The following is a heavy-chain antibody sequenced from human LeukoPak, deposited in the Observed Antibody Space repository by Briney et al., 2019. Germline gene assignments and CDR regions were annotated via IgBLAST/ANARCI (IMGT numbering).Heavy chain of an antibody. CDR1: GYTFTSYG. V-gene: IGHV1-18*01. Sequence: ASVKVSCKASGYTFTSYGISWVRQAPGQGLEWMGWISAYNGNTNYAQKLQGRVTMTTDTSTSTAYTELRSLRSDDTAVYYCARDSGYCSSTSCYDEAFDYWGQGTLVTVSS. CDR2: ISAYNGNT. CDR3: ARDSGYCSSTSCYDEAFDY. J-gene: IGHJ4*02. D-gene: IGHD2-2*01.